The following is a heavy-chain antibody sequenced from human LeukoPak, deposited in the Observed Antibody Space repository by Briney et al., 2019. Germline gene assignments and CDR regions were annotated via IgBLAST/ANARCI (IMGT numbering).Heavy chain of an antibody. D-gene: IGHD2-2*01. J-gene: IGHJ4*02. V-gene: IGHV3-23*01. CDR2: ISGSGGST. Sequence: GSXXLSXAASGFTFSSYAMSWVRQAPGKGLEWVSAISGSGGSTYYADSVKGRFSISRDNSKSTLYLQMNSLRAEDTAFYYCTRGYSTRHFPFDSWGQGTLVTVSS. CDR3: TRGYSTRHFPFDS. CDR1: GFTFSSYA.